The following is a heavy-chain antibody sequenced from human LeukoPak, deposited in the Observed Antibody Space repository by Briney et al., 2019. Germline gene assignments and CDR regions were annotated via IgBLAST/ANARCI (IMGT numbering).Heavy chain of an antibody. CDR1: GYTFTSYD. CDR3: AIDSSTSWAYYFDY. J-gene: IGHJ4*02. CDR2: MNPNSGNT. D-gene: IGHD2-2*01. V-gene: IGHV1-8*03. Sequence: ASVKVSCKASGYTFTSYDINWVRQATGQGLEWMGWMNPNSGNTGYAQKFQGRVTITRNTSISTAYMELSGLRSEDTAVYYCAIDSSTSWAYYFDYWGQGTLVTVSS.